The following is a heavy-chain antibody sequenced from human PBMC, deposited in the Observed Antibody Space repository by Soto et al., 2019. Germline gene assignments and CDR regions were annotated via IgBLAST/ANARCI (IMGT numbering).Heavy chain of an antibody. CDR3: AKVPVNNYYYYGMDV. D-gene: IGHD4-17*01. CDR2: ISGSGGST. Sequence: GGSLRRSCAPSGFTFSSSAMSWVRQAPGKGLEWVSAISGSGGSTYYADSVKGRFTISRDNSKNTLYLQMNSLRAEDTAVFYCAKVPVNNYYYYGMDVWGQGTTVTVSS. CDR1: GFTFSSSA. V-gene: IGHV3-23*01. J-gene: IGHJ6*02.